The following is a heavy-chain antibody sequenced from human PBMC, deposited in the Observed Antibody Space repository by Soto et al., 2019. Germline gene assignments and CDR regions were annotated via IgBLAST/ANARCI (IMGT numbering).Heavy chain of an antibody. J-gene: IGHJ4*02. V-gene: IGHV1-24*01. D-gene: IGHD2-8*01. CDR2: FDPEDGET. CDR3: ARGQIVLIDRSYSDY. Sequence: ASVKVSCKVSGYTLTELSMHWVRQAPGKGLEWMGGFDPEDGETIYAQKFQGRVTMTEDTSTDTAYMELSSLRSEDTAVYYCARGQIVLIDRSYSDYWGQGTLVTVSS. CDR1: GYTLTELS.